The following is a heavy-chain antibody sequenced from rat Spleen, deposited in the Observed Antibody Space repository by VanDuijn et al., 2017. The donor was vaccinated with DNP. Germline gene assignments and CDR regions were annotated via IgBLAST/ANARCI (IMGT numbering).Heavy chain of an antibody. D-gene: IGHD4-6*01. Sequence: QVQLKESGPGLVQPSQTLSLTCTVAGFSLTSYYVHWVRQPPGKDLEWMGVIWNTGATQFNSALKSRLSISKDTSKSQVFLKMNSLQTDDTGTYYCTRDLGKMVATYFDYWGQGVMVTVSS. CDR3: TRDLGKMVATYFDY. V-gene: IGHV2-41*01. CDR2: IWNTGAT. CDR1: GFSLTSYY. J-gene: IGHJ2*01.